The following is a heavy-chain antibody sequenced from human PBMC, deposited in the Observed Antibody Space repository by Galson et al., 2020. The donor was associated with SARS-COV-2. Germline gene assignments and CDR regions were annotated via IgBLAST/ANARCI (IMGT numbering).Heavy chain of an antibody. CDR3: AKDGLLGDKAEIPFDF. V-gene: IGHV3-23*01. CDR1: GFTFNDHS. CDR2: ISYRGDKT. J-gene: IGHJ4*02. D-gene: IGHD1-26*01. Sequence: GGSLRLSCAASGFTFNDHSISWVRQAPGKGLEWVSSISYRGDKTFYAESVKGRFTISRDNSKNTVLLQMNSLRDGDTALYYCAKDGLLGDKAEIPFDFWGQGTLVTVSS.